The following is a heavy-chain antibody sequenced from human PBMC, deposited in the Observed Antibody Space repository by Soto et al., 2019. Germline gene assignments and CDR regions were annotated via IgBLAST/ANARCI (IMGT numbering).Heavy chain of an antibody. CDR2: IIPIFGTA. V-gene: IGHV1-69*13. J-gene: IGHJ4*02. CDR3: ARVGKYYDSSGYLDY. D-gene: IGHD3-22*01. CDR1: GGTFSSYA. Sequence: SVKVSCKASGGTFSSYAISWVRQAPGQGLEWMGGIIPIFGTANYAQKFQGRVTITADESTSTAYMELSSLRSEDTAVYYCARVGKYYDSSGYLDYWGQGTLVTVYS.